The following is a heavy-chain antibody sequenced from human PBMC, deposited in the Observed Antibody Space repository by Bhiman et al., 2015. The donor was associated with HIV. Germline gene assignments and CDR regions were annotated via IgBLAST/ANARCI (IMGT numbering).Heavy chain of an antibody. Sequence: QVQLVESGGGVVQPGRSLRLSCAASGFIFSTYAMHWVRQAPGKGLEWVAVISYDGSNKYYADSVKGRFTISRDNSKNTLYLQMNSLRAEDTAVYYCARDLAAAGRDYWGQGTLVTVSS. V-gene: IGHV3-30*04. CDR3: ARDLAAAGRDY. CDR1: GFIFSTYA. CDR2: ISYDGSNK. J-gene: IGHJ4*02. D-gene: IGHD6-13*01.